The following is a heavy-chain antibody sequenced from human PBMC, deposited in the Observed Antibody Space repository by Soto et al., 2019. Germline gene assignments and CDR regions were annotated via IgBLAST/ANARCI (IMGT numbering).Heavy chain of an antibody. CDR1: GFTSSGCR. CDR3: ARLPHNPEYYDFWSGSRNYYGMDV. V-gene: IGHV3-33*01. Sequence: HPGGSLRPFSGAYGFTSSGCRMHLVRQSPGKGLDGGAVLWYDGSNKYYADSVKGRFTISRDNSKNTLYLQMNSLIAEDTAVYYCARLPHNPEYYDFWSGSRNYYGMDVWGQGTTVTVSS. J-gene: IGHJ6*02. D-gene: IGHD3-3*01. CDR2: LWYDGSNK.